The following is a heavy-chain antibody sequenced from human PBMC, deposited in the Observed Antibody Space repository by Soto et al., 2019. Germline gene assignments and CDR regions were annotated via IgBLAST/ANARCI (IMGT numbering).Heavy chain of an antibody. CDR1: GFTFSRYA. Sequence: GGSLRLSCAASGFTFSRYAMNWVRQAPGKRLEWVSAISGSSTYIHYADSVKGRFTISRDNAKNSLYLQMNSLRSEDTAVYYCARVPANDFWRRQKNYYFDYWGQGTLVTVSS. CDR2: ISGSSTYI. J-gene: IGHJ4*02. D-gene: IGHD3-3*01. V-gene: IGHV3-21*04. CDR3: ARVPANDFWRRQKNYYFDY.